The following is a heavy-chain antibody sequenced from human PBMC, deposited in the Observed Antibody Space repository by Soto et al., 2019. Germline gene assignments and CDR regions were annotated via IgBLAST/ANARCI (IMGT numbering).Heavy chain of an antibody. V-gene: IGHV3-23*01. CDR2: ISGSGGST. J-gene: IGHJ4*02. Sequence: GGSLRLSCAASGFTFSSYAMSWVRQAPGKGLEWVSAISGSGGSTYYADSVKGRFTISRDNSKNTLYLQMNSLRAEDTAVYYCALNYDFWSGYEGSPYYFDYWGQGTLVTVSS. CDR1: GFTFSSYA. D-gene: IGHD3-3*01. CDR3: ALNYDFWSGYEGSPYYFDY.